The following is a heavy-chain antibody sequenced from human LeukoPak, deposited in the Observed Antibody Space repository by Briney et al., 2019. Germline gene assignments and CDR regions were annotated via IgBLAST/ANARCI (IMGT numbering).Heavy chain of an antibody. CDR1: GFTFSTYN. V-gene: IGHV3-21*01. CDR2: ISSSSSYI. D-gene: IGHD2-2*01. CDR3: ARDQSPPRYCTSPSCYPAFDY. Sequence: GGSLRLSCAASGFTFSTYNMIWVRQAPGKGLEWVSSISSSSSYIYYAESVKGRFTISRDDAQNSLYLQMDSLRAEDTAVYYCARDQSPPRYCTSPSCYPAFDYWGQETLVTVSS. J-gene: IGHJ4*02.